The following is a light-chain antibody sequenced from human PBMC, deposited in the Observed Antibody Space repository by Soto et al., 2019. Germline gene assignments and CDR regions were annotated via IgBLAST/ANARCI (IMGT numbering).Light chain of an antibody. CDR1: SSDVGGFEY. Sequence: QSVLSQPASVSGSPGQSITISCTGTSSDVGGFEYVSWYQHQPGKAPELIIYDVTKRPSGVSNRFSGSKSGNTASLTISGIQAEDEGDYYCGSITRSSTSVFGTGTKLTVL. J-gene: IGLJ1*01. CDR2: DVT. CDR3: GSITRSSTSV. V-gene: IGLV2-14*01.